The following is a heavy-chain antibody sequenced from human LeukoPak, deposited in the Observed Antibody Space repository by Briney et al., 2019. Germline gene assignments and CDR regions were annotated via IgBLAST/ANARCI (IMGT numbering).Heavy chain of an antibody. CDR2: IRYDGSNK. D-gene: IGHD5-18*01. V-gene: IGHV3-30*02. CDR3: AKDLGYSYGYVDY. CDR1: GFTFSSFG. Sequence: GGSLRLSCAASGFTFSSFGMHWVRQAPGKGLEWVALIRYDGSNKYYADSVKGRFTISRDNSKNTLYPQVNSLRAEGTAMYYCAKDLGYSYGYVDYWGQGALVTVSS. J-gene: IGHJ4*02.